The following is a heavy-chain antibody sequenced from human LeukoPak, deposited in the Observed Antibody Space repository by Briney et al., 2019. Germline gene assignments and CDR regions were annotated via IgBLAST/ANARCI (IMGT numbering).Heavy chain of an antibody. CDR2: INPGSGDT. Sequence: ASVKVSCKASGYTFTDFALHWVRQAPGQSLEWMGWINPGSGDTKSSQKFRDRVTITRDTSANTAYMQLTRLKSEDAAVYYCARASSTSCYAAGYWGQGTLVTVSS. CDR3: ARASSTSCYAAGY. D-gene: IGHD2-2*01. J-gene: IGHJ4*02. V-gene: IGHV1-3*01. CDR1: GYTFTDFA.